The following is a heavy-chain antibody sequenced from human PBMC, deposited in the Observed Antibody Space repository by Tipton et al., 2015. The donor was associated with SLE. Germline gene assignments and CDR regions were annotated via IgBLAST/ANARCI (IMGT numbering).Heavy chain of an antibody. J-gene: IGHJ4*02. V-gene: IGHV4-31*03. D-gene: IGHD2-8*01. CDR1: GGPIRYGGYY. CDR2: ISDRGTT. CDR3: ARGYCSDGVCYGFGFFDY. Sequence: TLSLTCSVSGGPIRYGGYYWNYIRQFPGKGLEWIGHISDRGTTYYNPSLQSRVTLSIDTSKNQFSLKMRSVTAADTAVYFCARGYCSDGVCYGFGFFDYWGQGNLVTVSS.